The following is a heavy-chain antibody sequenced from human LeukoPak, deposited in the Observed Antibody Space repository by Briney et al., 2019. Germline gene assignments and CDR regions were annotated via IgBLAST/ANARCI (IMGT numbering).Heavy chain of an antibody. CDR3: ARGYSSDWYYFDY. Sequence: SETLSLTCTVSGGSISSGSYYCSWIRQPAGKGLEWIGRIYTSGSTNYNPSLKSRVTISVDTSKNQFSLKLSSVTAADTAVYYCARGYSSDWYYFDYWGQGTLVTVSS. J-gene: IGHJ4*02. CDR1: GGSISSGSYY. D-gene: IGHD6-19*01. V-gene: IGHV4-61*02. CDR2: IYTSGST.